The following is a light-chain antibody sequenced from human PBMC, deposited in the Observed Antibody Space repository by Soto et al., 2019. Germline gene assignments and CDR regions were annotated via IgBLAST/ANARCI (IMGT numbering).Light chain of an antibody. Sequence: DIQMTQSPATLSASVGDGATITCRASQIIGSWLAWYQQKPGKAPKLLIYKATNLQSGVPSRFSGSGSGTDFSLTISSLQPEDSATYFCQQYNDFQYTFGPGTKLEI. CDR1: QIIGSW. CDR3: QQYNDFQYT. CDR2: KAT. J-gene: IGKJ2*01. V-gene: IGKV1-5*03.